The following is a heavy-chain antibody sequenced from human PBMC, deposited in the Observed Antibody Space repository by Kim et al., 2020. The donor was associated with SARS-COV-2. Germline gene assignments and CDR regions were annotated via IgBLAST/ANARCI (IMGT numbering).Heavy chain of an antibody. Sequence: ASVKVSCKASGYTFTDYYIHWVRQAPGQGLEWMGWINHYSGDTNYAQKFQGRVTMTRDTSISTPYVELSSLRSDDTAVYYCARSAHFWSGHYLDFWGQGTLITVSS. D-gene: IGHD3-3*01. CDR3: ARSAHFWSGHYLDF. CDR2: INHYSGDT. CDR1: GYTFTDYY. V-gene: IGHV1-2*02. J-gene: IGHJ4*02.